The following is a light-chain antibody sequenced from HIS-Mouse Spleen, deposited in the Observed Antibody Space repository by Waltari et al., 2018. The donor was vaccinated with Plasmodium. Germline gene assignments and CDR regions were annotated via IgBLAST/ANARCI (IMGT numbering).Light chain of an antibody. CDR3: QQYNNWPWT. V-gene: IGKV3-15*01. J-gene: IGKJ1*01. CDR2: GAS. CDR1: QSVSSN. Sequence: EIVMTQSPATLSVSPGERATLSCRASQSVSSNLAWYQQKPGQAPRLLIYGASTSATVIPARFSGSGSGTEFTLTISSLQSEDFAVYYCQQYNNWPWTFGQGTKVEIK.